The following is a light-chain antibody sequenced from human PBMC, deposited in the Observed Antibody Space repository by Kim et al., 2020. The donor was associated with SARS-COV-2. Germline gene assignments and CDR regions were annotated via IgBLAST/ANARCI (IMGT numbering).Light chain of an antibody. V-gene: IGLV3-1*01. CDR3: QAWDSNTWV. Sequence: LTQPPSVSVSPGQTASITCSGDKLGDKYASWYQQKSGQSPVLVIYQDNKRPSGIPERFSGSNSGNTATLKISGTQAMDEADYHCQAWDSNTWVFGGGTQLTVL. CDR2: QDN. CDR1: KLGDKY. J-gene: IGLJ3*02.